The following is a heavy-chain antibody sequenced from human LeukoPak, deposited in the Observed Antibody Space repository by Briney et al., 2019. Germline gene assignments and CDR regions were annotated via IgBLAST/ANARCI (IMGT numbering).Heavy chain of an antibody. CDR2: ISRDSGSS. CDR3: VKDLRLDLHLDTFHY. D-gene: IGHD1-1*01. Sequence: PGGSLRLSGAASGFNLDDYDMHGVRQAPGKGLEWVSSISRDSGSSVYVDSVKGRFTISRDNAKNSLYLQMDSLTPEDSALYYWVKDLRLDLHLDTFHYWGRGTRVTVSS. CDR1: GFNLDDYD. V-gene: IGHV3-9*01. J-gene: IGHJ3*01.